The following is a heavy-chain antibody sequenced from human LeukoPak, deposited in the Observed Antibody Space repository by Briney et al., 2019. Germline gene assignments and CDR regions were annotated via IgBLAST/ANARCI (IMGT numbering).Heavy chain of an antibody. J-gene: IGHJ3*02. CDR2: ISSSSSYI. D-gene: IGHD4-17*01. CDR1: GFTFSSYS. Sequence: GGSLRLSCAASGFTFSSYSMKWVRQAPGKGLEWVSSISSSSSYIYYADSVKGRFTISRDNAKNSLYLQMNSLRAEDTAVYYCASGDDYGDAGAAFDIWGQGTMVTVSS. V-gene: IGHV3-21*01. CDR3: ASGDDYGDAGAAFDI.